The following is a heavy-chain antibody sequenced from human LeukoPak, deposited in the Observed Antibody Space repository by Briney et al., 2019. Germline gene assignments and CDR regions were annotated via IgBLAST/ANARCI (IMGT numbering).Heavy chain of an antibody. CDR3: ARDGVTSYDNSDYYEPDY. CDR1: GYIFTNYR. D-gene: IGHD3-22*01. CDR2: ISAYTGNT. J-gene: IGHJ4*01. Sequence: GASVKVSCKASGYIFTNYRITWVRQAPGQGLEWMGWISAYTGNTNYAQKLQGRVTMTTDTSTSTAYMELRSLRSDDTAVYYCARDGVTSYDNSDYYEPDYWGQEPWSPSPQ. V-gene: IGHV1-18*01.